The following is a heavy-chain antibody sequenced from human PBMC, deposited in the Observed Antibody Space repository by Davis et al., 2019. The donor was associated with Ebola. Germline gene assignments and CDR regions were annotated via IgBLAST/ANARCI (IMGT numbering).Heavy chain of an antibody. CDR1: GYTFTGYY. CDR2: INPNSGGT. Sequence: ASVKVSCKASGYTFTGYYMHWVRQAPGQGLEWMGWINPNSGGTNYAQKFQGRVTMTRDTSISTAYMELSRLRSDDTAVYYCARDYLAYDFWSGYYRTPYYFDYWGQGTLVTVSS. V-gene: IGHV1-2*02. D-gene: IGHD3-3*01. CDR3: ARDYLAYDFWSGYYRTPYYFDY. J-gene: IGHJ4*02.